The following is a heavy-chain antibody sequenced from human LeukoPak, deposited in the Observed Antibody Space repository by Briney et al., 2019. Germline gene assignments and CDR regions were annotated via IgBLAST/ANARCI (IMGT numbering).Heavy chain of an antibody. CDR3: ARAGVDTAMVTEYFDY. V-gene: IGHV3-21*01. CDR1: GFTFSSYT. Sequence: GGSLRLSCAASGFTFSSYTMSWVRQAPGKGLEWVSTITTSDGNTYYADSVKGRFTISRDNAKNSLYLQMNSLRAEDTAVYYCARAGVDTAMVTEYFDYWGQGTLVTVSS. J-gene: IGHJ4*02. CDR2: ITTSDGNT. D-gene: IGHD5-18*01.